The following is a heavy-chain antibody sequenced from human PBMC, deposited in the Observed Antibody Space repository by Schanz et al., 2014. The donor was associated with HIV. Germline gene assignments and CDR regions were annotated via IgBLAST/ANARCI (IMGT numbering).Heavy chain of an antibody. CDR3: RGYRFYYGVDF. CDR2: SRVKSDSYAT. CDR1: GFTFRNYA. J-gene: IGHJ6*02. V-gene: IGHV3-72*01. D-gene: IGHD5-18*01. Sequence: EVQLLESGGGLVQPGGSLRLSCAASGFTFRNYAMSWVRQAPGKGLEWVARSRVKSDSYATEYAASVTGRFTISRDDSKNSVYVQMNSLNIEDTAVYYCRGYRFYYGVDFWGQGTTVTVS.